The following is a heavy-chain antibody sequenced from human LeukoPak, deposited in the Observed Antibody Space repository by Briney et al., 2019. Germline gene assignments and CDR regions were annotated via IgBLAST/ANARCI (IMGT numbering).Heavy chain of an antibody. CDR1: GYTLTELS. Sequence: ASVKVSCKVSGYTLTELSMHWVRQAPGKGLEWRGGFDPEDGETIYAQKFQGRVTMTEDTSTDTAYMELSSLRSEDTAVYYCATEGGEQLAFDYWGQGTLVTVSS. CDR3: ATEGGEQLAFDY. D-gene: IGHD6-6*01. J-gene: IGHJ4*02. CDR2: FDPEDGET. V-gene: IGHV1-24*01.